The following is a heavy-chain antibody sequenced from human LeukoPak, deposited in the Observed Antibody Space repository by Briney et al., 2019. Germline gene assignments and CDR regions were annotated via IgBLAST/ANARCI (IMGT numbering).Heavy chain of an antibody. J-gene: IGHJ4*02. Sequence: SETLSLTCTVSGGSISSYYWSWIRQPPGKGLEWIGYIYYSGSTNYNPSLKSRVTISVDTSKNQFSLKLSSVTAADTAVYYCARTALVGATRNTLDYWGQGTLVTVSS. CDR1: GGSISSYY. D-gene: IGHD1-26*01. V-gene: IGHV4-59*01. CDR2: IYYSGST. CDR3: ARTALVGATRNTLDY.